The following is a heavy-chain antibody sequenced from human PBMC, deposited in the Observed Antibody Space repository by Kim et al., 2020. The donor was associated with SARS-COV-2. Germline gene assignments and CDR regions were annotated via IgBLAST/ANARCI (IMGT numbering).Heavy chain of an antibody. V-gene: IGHV1-18*01. D-gene: IGHD3-10*01. CDR3: ARDFWGSGSYYT. J-gene: IGHJ5*02. Sequence: YARKLQGRVTMTTDTSTSTAYMELRSLRSDDTAVYYCARDFWGSGSYYTWGQGTLVTVSS.